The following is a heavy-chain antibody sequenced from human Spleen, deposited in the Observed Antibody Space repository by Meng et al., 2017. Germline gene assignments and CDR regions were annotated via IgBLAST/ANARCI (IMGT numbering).Heavy chain of an antibody. CDR2: ISGSGGST. D-gene: IGHD6-19*01. Sequence: ETLSLTCAASGFTFSSYAMSWVRQAPGKGLEWVSAISGSGGSTYYADSVKGRFTISRDNSKNTLYLQMNSLRAEDTAVYYCARVGSGWYYWGQGTLVTVSS. J-gene: IGHJ4*02. CDR3: ARVGSGWYY. V-gene: IGHV3-23*01. CDR1: GFTFSSYA.